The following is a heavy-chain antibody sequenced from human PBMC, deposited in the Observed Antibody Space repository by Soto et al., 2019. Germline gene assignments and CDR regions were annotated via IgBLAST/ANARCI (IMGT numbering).Heavy chain of an antibody. Sequence: QLQLQESGPGLVKPSETLSLTCTVSGGSISSSSYYWGWIRQPPGKGLEWIGSIYYSGSTYYNPSLKSSVTISVDTSKNQFSLKLSSVTAADTAVYYCARFEWELYGVDYWGQGTLVTVSS. D-gene: IGHD1-26*01. CDR1: GGSISSSSYY. CDR2: IYYSGST. J-gene: IGHJ4*02. V-gene: IGHV4-39*01. CDR3: ARFEWELYGVDY.